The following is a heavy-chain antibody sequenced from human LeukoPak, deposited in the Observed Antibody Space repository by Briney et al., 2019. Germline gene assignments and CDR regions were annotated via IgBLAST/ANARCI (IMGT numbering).Heavy chain of an antibody. CDR2: ISGSGSST. J-gene: IGHJ4*02. CDR1: EFTFSSSV. Sequence: GGSLRLSCAASEFTFSSSVMSWVRQTPGKGLEWVSSISGSGSSTYYTDSVKGRFTISRDNSKNTLYLQMNSLRVEDTAVYYCADVWATIAAVGYWDQGTLVTVSS. D-gene: IGHD6-25*01. CDR3: ADVWATIAAVGY. V-gene: IGHV3-23*01.